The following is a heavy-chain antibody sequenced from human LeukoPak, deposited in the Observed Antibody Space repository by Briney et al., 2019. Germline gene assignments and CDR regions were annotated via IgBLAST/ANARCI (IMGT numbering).Heavy chain of an antibody. CDR2: IIPIFGTA. D-gene: IGHD4-17*01. V-gene: IGHV1-69*05. CDR3: ARDPRYGDYVTDYYYYMDV. J-gene: IGHJ6*03. CDR1: GGTFSSYA. Sequence: SSVKVSCKASGGTFSSYAISWVRQAPGQGLEWMGGIIPIFGTANYAQKFQGRVTITTDESTSTAYMELSSLRSEDTAVYYCARDPRYGDYVTDYYYYMDVWGKGTTVTVSS.